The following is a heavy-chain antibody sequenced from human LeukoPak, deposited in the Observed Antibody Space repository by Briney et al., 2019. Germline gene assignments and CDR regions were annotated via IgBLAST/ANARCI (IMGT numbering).Heavy chain of an antibody. CDR2: ISSSSSYI. J-gene: IGHJ6*03. V-gene: IGHV3-21*01. CDR3: AKGGGYEAQYYYYYLDV. D-gene: IGHD5-12*01. Sequence: GGSLRLSCAASGFTFSSHTINWVRQAPGKGLEWVSSISSSSSYIYYADSVKGRLTISRDNAKNTLYLQMKSLRAEDTAVYYCAKGGGYEAQYYYYYLDVWGKGTTVTISS. CDR1: GFTFSSHT.